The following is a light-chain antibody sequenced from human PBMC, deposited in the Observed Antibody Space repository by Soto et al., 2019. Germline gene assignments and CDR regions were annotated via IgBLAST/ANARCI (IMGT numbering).Light chain of an antibody. J-gene: IGLJ1*01. CDR3: CSYAGSPYV. CDR1: SIDVGGYNY. Sequence: QSVLTQPRSVSGSPGQSVTISCTGTSIDVGGYNYVSWYQQHPGKAPKLMIYDVSKRPSGVPDRFSGSKSGNTASLTISGLQAEDEADYYCCSYAGSPYVFGTGTKVTV. CDR2: DVS. V-gene: IGLV2-11*01.